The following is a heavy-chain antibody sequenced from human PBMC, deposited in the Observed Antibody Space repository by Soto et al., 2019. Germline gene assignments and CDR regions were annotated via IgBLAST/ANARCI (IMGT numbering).Heavy chain of an antibody. CDR1: GFTFSIYA. CDR2: ITGNGGT. D-gene: IGHD3-22*01. CDR3: AKDAPGSGWLSDY. Sequence: GGSLRLSCAASGFTFSIYAISWVRQAPGKGLEWVSTITGNGGTSYADFVRGRFTISRDNSKNTLYLQMNSPRPEDTAVYYCAKDAPGSGWLSDYWGQGTLVTVSS. V-gene: IGHV3-23*01. J-gene: IGHJ4*02.